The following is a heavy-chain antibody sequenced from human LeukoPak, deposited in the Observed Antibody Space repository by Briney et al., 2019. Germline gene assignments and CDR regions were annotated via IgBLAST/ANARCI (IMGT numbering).Heavy chain of an antibody. CDR2: VVGSGGST. CDR3: AKGTAVADIYFDS. D-gene: IGHD6-19*01. CDR1: GFTFRNYA. Sequence: GGSLRLSCAASGFTFRNYAMSWVRQAPGKGLEWVSAVVGSGGSTYYADSVRGRFTISRDNSKNMLYLQMNSLRAEDTAVYYCAKGTAVADIYFDSWGQGTLVTVSS. V-gene: IGHV3-23*01. J-gene: IGHJ4*02.